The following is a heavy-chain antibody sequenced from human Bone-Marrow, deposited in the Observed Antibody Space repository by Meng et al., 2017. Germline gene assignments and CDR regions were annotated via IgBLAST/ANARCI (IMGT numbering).Heavy chain of an antibody. CDR3: ARDGRRLVSDSYYYGMDV. CDR2: ISWNSGSI. CDR1: GFTFDDYA. Sequence: SLKISCAASGFTFDDYAMHWVRQAPGKGLEWVSGISWNSGSIGYADSVKGRFTISRDNAKNSLYLQMNSLRAEDTAVYYCARDGRRLVSDSYYYGMDVWGQGTTVTVSS. D-gene: IGHD6-19*01. J-gene: IGHJ6*02. V-gene: IGHV3-9*01.